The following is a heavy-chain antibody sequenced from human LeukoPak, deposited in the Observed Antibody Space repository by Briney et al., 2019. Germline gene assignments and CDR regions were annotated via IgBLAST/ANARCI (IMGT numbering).Heavy chain of an antibody. Sequence: PSETLSLTCTVSGGSISSYYWSWIRQPPGKGLEWIGYIYYSGSTNYNPSLKSRVTISVDTSKNQFSLKLSSVTAADTAVYYCARLWAFSSYFFDYWGQGTLVTVSS. V-gene: IGHV4-59*08. D-gene: IGHD6-6*01. CDR2: IYYSGST. CDR3: ARLWAFSSYFFDY. CDR1: GGSISSYY. J-gene: IGHJ4*02.